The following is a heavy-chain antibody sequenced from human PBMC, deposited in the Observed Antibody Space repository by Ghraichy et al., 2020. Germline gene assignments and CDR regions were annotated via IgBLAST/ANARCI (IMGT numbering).Heavy chain of an antibody. Sequence: GGSLRLSCAASVFTFSSYSMNWVRQAPGKGLEWVSYISSSSSTIYYADSVKGRFTISRDNAKNSLYLQMNSLRDEDTAVYYCARDRITIFGVVTTPFGYWGQGTLVTVSS. D-gene: IGHD3-3*01. CDR1: VFTFSSYS. J-gene: IGHJ4*02. CDR3: ARDRITIFGVVTTPFGY. CDR2: ISSSSSTI. V-gene: IGHV3-48*02.